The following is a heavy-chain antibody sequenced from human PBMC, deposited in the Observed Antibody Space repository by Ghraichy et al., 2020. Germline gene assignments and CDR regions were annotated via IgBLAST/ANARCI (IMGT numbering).Heavy chain of an antibody. CDR1: GFTFHDYS. Sequence: GGSLRLSCAASGFTFHDYSMHWVRQVPGKGLEWVSLITSDGGTTYYADSVKGRFTISRDNSKTSLYLQMDSLRTEDTALYYCVKDSYCSGRTCYTYNLDFWGQGTLVSVSS. J-gene: IGHJ4*02. CDR3: VKDSYCSGRTCYTYNLDF. V-gene: IGHV3-43*01. CDR2: ITSDGGTT. D-gene: IGHD2-15*01.